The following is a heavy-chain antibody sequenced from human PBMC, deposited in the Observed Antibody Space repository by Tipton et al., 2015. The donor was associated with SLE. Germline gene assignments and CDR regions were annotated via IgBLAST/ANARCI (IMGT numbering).Heavy chain of an antibody. D-gene: IGHD3-16*01. J-gene: IGHJ5*02. Sequence: SLRLSCEASGFTFSDYSMNWVRQAPGKGLEWVSSISRAGTYMYYADSVKGRFTISRDNTKNSLYLQMNSLRAEDTAVYYCARDLGGFDHWGQGTRVTVSS. CDR1: GFTFSDYS. V-gene: IGHV3-21*03. CDR3: ARDLGGFDH. CDR2: ISRAGTYM.